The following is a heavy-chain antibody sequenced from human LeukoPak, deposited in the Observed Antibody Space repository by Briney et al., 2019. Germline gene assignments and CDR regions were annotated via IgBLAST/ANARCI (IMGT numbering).Heavy chain of an antibody. J-gene: IGHJ6*02. D-gene: IGHD7-27*01. Sequence: SETLSLICTVSGGSISSYYWSWSRQPPGKGLEWIGYIYCSGSTNYNPSLKSRVTISVDTSKNQFSLKLSSVTAADTAVYYCASIKWGSDYYSGMDVWGQGTTVTVSS. CDR3: ASIKWGSDYYSGMDV. CDR2: IYCSGST. V-gene: IGHV4-59*01. CDR1: GGSISSYY.